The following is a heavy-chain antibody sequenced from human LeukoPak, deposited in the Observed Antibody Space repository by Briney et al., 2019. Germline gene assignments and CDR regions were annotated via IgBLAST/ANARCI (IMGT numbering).Heavy chain of an antibody. CDR1: GGSISSYY. V-gene: IGHV4-59*01. Sequence: SETLSLTCTVSGGSISSYYWSWIRQPPGKGLEWIGYIYYSGSTNYNPSLKSRVTISVDTSKNQFSLKLSSVTAADTAVYYCARLQVPAAIFDYWGQGTLVTVSS. J-gene: IGHJ4*02. D-gene: IGHD2-2*02. CDR2: IYYSGST. CDR3: ARLQVPAAIFDY.